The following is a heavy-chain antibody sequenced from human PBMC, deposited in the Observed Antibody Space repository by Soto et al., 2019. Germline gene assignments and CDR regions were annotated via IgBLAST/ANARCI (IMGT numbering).Heavy chain of an antibody. CDR1: GDSVSSNSAA. J-gene: IGHJ6*02. CDR2: TYYRSKWYN. D-gene: IGHD5-18*01. Sequence: QTLSLTCAISGDSVSSNSAAWNWIRQSPSRGLEWLGRTYYRSKWYNDYAVSVKSRITINPDTSKNQFSLQLNSVTPEDTAVYYCARGGTAMGMGHYYYYYGMDGWGPGTTVTVSS. CDR3: ARGGTAMGMGHYYYYYGMDG. V-gene: IGHV6-1*01.